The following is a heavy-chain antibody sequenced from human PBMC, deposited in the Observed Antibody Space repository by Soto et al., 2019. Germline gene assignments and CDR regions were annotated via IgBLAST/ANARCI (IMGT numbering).Heavy chain of an antibody. CDR2: IYYSGST. Sequence: SETLSLTCTVSGGSISSSSYYWGWIRQPPGKGLEWIGGIYYSGSTYYNPSLKSRVTISVDTSKNQFSLNLSSVTAADTAVYYCARLPYGDHPFDYWGQGTLVTVSS. V-gene: IGHV4-39*01. CDR1: GGSISSSSYY. CDR3: ARLPYGDHPFDY. J-gene: IGHJ4*02. D-gene: IGHD4-17*01.